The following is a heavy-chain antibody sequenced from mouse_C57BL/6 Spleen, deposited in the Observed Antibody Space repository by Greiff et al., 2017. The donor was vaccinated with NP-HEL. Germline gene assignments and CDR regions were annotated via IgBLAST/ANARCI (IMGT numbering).Heavy chain of an antibody. J-gene: IGHJ3*01. CDR1: GFSFNTYA. CDR3: VYSNPFAY. CDR2: IRSKSNNYAT. Sequence: EVKLLESGGGLVQPKGSLKLSCAASGFSFNTYAMNWVRQAPGKGLEWVARIRSKSNNYATHYADSVKDRFTISRDDSESMLYLQMNNLKTEDTAMYYCVYSNPFAYWGQGTLVTVSA. V-gene: IGHV10-1*01. D-gene: IGHD2-5*01.